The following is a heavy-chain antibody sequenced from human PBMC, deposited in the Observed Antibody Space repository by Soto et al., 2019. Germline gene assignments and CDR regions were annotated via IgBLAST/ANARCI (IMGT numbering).Heavy chain of an antibody. CDR3: ARTALGWFDP. CDR2: IFYSGSSGST. J-gene: IGHJ5*02. CDR1: GGSITSDY. Sequence: SETLSLTCRVSGGSITSDYWSWIRQPPGKGLEWIGYIFYSGSSGSTNYNPSLKSRVTISVDTSKNHFSLKLSSVTAADTAVYYCARTALGWFDPWGQGTLVTVSS. V-gene: IGHV4-59*01. D-gene: IGHD2-21*02.